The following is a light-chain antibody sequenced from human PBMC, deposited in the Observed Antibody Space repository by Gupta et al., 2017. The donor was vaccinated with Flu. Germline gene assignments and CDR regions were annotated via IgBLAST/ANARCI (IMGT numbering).Light chain of an antibody. J-gene: IGKJ3*01. V-gene: IGKV4-1*01. CDR3: QQYYSTPPT. CDR2: WAS. CDR1: QSVLYSSNNKNY. Sequence: DFVMTQSPDSLAVSLGERATINCKSSQSVLYSSNNKNYLAWYQQKPGQPPKLLIYWASTRESGVPDRFCGSGSGTDFNLTISSLQAEDVAVYYCQQYYSTPPTFGPGTKVDIK.